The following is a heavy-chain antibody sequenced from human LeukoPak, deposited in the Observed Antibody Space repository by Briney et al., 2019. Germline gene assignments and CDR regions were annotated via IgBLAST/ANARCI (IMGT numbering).Heavy chain of an antibody. J-gene: IGHJ4*02. Sequence: GASVKVSCKEARYTFTGYYMHWVRQAPGQGLEWMGWINPNSGGTNYAQKFQGRVTMTRDTSISTAYMELSRLRSDDTAVYYCAGSDYGDYFYYWGQGTLVTVSS. CDR2: INPNSGGT. D-gene: IGHD3-16*01. V-gene: IGHV1-2*02. CDR3: AGSDYGDYFYY. CDR1: RYTFTGYY.